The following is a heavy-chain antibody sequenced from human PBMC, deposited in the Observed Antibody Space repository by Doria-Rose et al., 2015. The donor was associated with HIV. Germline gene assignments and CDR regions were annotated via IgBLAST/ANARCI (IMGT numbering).Heavy chain of an antibody. D-gene: IGHD3-10*01. CDR3: ATGVTLDY. CDR2: ISSTSAYI. V-gene: IGHV3-21*01. Sequence: VQLVQSGGGLVRPGGSLRLSCATSGFTFSSHRINWVRQAPGKGLKCVSSISSTSAYIHYADSVRGRFTISRDNARNPLYLQMDSLRAEDTAIYYCATGVTLDYWGQGTLVTVSS. J-gene: IGHJ4*02. CDR1: GFTFSSHR.